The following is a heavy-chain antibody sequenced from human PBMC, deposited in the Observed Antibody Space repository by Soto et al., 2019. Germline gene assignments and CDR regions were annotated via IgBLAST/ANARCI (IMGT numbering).Heavy chain of an antibody. CDR3: ARGSGYYYWDDY. J-gene: IGHJ4*02. CDR1: GCTFISYA. V-gene: IGHV3-30-3*01. D-gene: IGHD3-22*01. CDR2: ISYDGSNK. Sequence: GGSLRLSCAASGCTFISYAMHWVRQAPGKGLEWVAVISYDGSNKYYADSVKGRFTISRDNSKNTLYLQMNSLRAEDTAVYYCARGSGYYYWDDYWGQGTLVTVSS.